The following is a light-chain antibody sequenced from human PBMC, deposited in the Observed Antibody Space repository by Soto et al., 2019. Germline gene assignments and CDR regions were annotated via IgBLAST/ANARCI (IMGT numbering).Light chain of an antibody. CDR3: CSYAGNSLWV. CDR2: DVS. J-gene: IGLJ3*02. CDR1: SSDVGGYNY. Sequence: QSALTQPRSVSGSPGQSVTISCTGTSSDVGGYNYVSWYQQHPGKAPKLVIYDVSKQPSGVPDRFSGSKSANTASLTISGLHADDEADYYCCSYAGNSLWVFGGGTKLTVL. V-gene: IGLV2-11*01.